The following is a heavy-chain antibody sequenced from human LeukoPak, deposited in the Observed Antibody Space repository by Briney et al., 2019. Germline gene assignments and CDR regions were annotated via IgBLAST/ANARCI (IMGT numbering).Heavy chain of an antibody. J-gene: IGHJ3*02. CDR1: GFTFSSYS. CDR2: ISSSSSYI. D-gene: IGHD7-27*01. CDR3: ATYATWGPFDAFDI. V-gene: IGHV3-21*01. Sequence: GGSLRLSCAASGFTFSSYSMNWVRQAPGKGLEWVSSISSSSSYIYYADSVKGRFTISRDNAKNSLYLQMNSLRAEDTAVYYCATYATWGPFDAFDIWGQGTMVTVSP.